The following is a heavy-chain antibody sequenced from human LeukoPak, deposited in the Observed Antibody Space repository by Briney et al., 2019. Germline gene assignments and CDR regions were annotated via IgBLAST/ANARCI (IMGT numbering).Heavy chain of an antibody. V-gene: IGHV3-30*02. J-gene: IGHJ4*02. CDR2: IRYDGSNK. D-gene: IGHD2-2*01. CDR3: AKDQLGYCSSSSCCPFDY. CDR1: GFTFSSYG. Sequence: GGSLRLSCAASGFTFSSYGMHSVRQAPRKGLERVAFIRYDGSNKYYADSVKGRFTISRDNSKNTLYLQMNSLRAEDTAVYYCAKDQLGYCSSSSCCPFDYWGQGTLSPSPQ.